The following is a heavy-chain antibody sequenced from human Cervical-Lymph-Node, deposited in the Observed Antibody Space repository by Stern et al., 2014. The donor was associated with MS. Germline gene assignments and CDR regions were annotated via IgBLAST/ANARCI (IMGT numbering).Heavy chain of an antibody. CDR1: GGTFSSYA. CDR3: ARRDYYDSSGYYGDAFDI. J-gene: IGHJ3*02. V-gene: IGHV1-69*01. D-gene: IGHD3-22*01. Sequence: QLVQSGAEVKKPGSSVKVSCKASGGTFSSYAITWVRQAPGRGLEWMGEIIPMFGTTKYAQTFPGRVTIIADGSTTTAYMELSSLRSEDTAVYYCARRDYYDSSGYYGDAFDIWGQGTMVTVSS. CDR2: IIPMFGTT.